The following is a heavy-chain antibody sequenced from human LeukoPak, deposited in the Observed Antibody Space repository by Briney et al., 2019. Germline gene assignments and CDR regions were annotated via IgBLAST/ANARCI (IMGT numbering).Heavy chain of an antibody. CDR2: ISYDGHYK. J-gene: IGHJ4*02. CDR1: GFSLSDYS. Sequence: GRSLRLSCAACGFSLSDYSMHWLRQAPGKGLEWVAFISYDGHYKYYADSVNGRFTISIDNSKNTLYLQMNSLRPEDTAVYFCARCQKVGGNYYYLAYCGQGTLVTVSS. D-gene: IGHD1-7*01. CDR3: ARCQKVGGNYYYLAY. V-gene: IGHV3-30*04.